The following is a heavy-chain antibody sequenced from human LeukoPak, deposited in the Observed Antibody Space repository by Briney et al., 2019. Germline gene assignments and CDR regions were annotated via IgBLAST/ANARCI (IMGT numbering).Heavy chain of an antibody. J-gene: IGHJ4*02. V-gene: IGHV4-34*01. Sequence: SETLSLTCAVYGGSFSGYYWSWIRQPPGKGLEWIGEINHSGSTNYNPSLKSRVTISVDTSKNQFSLKLSSVTAADTAVYYCARGHDSSGWYFDYWGQGTLSPSPQ. CDR3: ARGHDSSGWYFDY. D-gene: IGHD6-19*01. CDR2: INHSGST. CDR1: GGSFSGYY.